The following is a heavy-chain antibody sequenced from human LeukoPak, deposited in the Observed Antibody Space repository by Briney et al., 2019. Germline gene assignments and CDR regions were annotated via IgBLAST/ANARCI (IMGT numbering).Heavy chain of an antibody. CDR3: ARDTGCAGGTCFSFYDY. J-gene: IGHJ4*02. CDR2: IKQDGSQK. CDR1: GFTFSTYW. V-gene: IGHV3-7*01. Sequence: GGSLTLSCAASGFTFSTYWMTWVGQAPGKGLEWVANIKQDGSQKYYVDAVKGRFTISRDNAKNSLYLQMASLRAEDTAVYYCARDTGCAGGTCFSFYDYWGQGTLVTVSS. D-gene: IGHD2-15*01.